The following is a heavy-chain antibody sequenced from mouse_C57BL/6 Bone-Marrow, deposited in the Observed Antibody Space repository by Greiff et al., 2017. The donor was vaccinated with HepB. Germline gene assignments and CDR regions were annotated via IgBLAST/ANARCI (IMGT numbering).Heavy chain of an antibody. V-gene: IGHV2-6*01. Sequence: VKLMESGPGLVAPSQSLSITCTVSGFSLTSYGVDWVRQSPGKGLEWLGVIWGVGSTNYNSALKSRLSISKDNSKRQVFLKMNSLQTDDTAMYYCATVFYYYGAWFAYWGQGTLVTVSA. J-gene: IGHJ3*01. D-gene: IGHD1-1*01. CDR3: ATVFYYYGAWFAY. CDR1: GFSLTSYG. CDR2: IWGVGST.